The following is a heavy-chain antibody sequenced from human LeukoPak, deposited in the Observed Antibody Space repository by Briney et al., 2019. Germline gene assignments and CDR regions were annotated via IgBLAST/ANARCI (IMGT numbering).Heavy chain of an antibody. J-gene: IGHJ4*02. CDR2: INHSGST. CDR3: ASTTTGTGTTYGY. CDR1: GGSFSGHY. Sequence: PSETLSLTCAVYGGSFSGHYWSWIRQPPGKGLEWIGEINHSGSTNYNPSLKSRVTISVDTSKNQFSLKLSSVTAADTAVYYCASTTTGTGTTYGYWGQGTLVTVSS. D-gene: IGHD1-1*01. V-gene: IGHV4-34*01.